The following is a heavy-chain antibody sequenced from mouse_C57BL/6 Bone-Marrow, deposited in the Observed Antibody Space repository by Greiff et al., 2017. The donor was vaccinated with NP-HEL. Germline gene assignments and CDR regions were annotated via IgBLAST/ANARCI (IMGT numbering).Heavy chain of an antibody. CDR3: ARGALSALYFDY. J-gene: IGHJ2*01. V-gene: IGHV1-81*01. D-gene: IGHD1-2*01. CDR2: IYPRSGNT. Sequence: VQLQQSGAELARPGASVKLSCKASGYTFTSYGISWVKQRTGQGLEWIGEIYPRSGNTSSHETFPVKATLTADKSSSTAYMELRSLTSEDSAVYFCARGALSALYFDYWGQGTTLTVSS. CDR1: GYTFTSYG.